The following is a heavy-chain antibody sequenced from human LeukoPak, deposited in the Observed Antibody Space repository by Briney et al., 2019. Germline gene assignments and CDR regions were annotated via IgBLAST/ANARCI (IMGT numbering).Heavy chain of an antibody. CDR1: GFTFSGYA. CDR3: AKRRGEVPTASLDY. CDR2: ISGSGGSP. V-gene: IGHV3-23*01. J-gene: IGHJ4*02. D-gene: IGHD2-2*01. Sequence: GGSLRLSCAASGFTFSGYATSWVRQAPGKGLEWVSGISGSGGSPSYADSVKGRFTISRDNSKNTLYLQMNSLRAEDTAMYYCAKRRGEVPTASLDYWGQGTLVTVSS.